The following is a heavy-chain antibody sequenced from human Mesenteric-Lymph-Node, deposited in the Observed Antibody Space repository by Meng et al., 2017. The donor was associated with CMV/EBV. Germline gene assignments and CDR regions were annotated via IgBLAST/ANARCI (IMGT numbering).Heavy chain of an antibody. CDR3: AKDGYSQGLDAFDV. CDR2: IRYDGSNK. J-gene: IGHJ3*01. V-gene: IGHV3-30*02. D-gene: IGHD5-18*01. Sequence: GESLKISCAASGFTFSSYGMHWVRQAPGKGLEWVAFIRYDGSNKYYADSVKGRFTISRDNSKNTLYLEMNSLRVEDTAMYYCAKDGYSQGLDAFDVWGQGTMVTVSS. CDR1: GFTFSSYG.